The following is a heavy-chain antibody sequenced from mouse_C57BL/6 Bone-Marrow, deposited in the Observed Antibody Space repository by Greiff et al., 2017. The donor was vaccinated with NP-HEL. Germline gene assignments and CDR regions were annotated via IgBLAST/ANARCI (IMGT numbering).Heavy chain of an antibody. CDR3: ARGYYGSWFAY. Sequence: QVQLQQSGAELVMPGASVKLSCKASGYTFTSYWMHWVKQRPGQGLEWIGEIDPSDSYTNYNQKFKGKSTLTVDKSSSTAYMQLSSLTSEDSAVYYCARGYYGSWFAYWGQGTLVTVSA. D-gene: IGHD1-1*01. V-gene: IGHV1-69*01. CDR1: GYTFTSYW. J-gene: IGHJ3*01. CDR2: IDPSDSYT.